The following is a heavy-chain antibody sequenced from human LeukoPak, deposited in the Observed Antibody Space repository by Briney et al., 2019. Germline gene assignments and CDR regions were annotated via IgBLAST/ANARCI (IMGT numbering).Heavy chain of an antibody. CDR3: AREVGVLRYFDWLYYFDY. V-gene: IGHV4-31*03. CDR1: GGSISSGGYY. CDR2: IYYSGST. J-gene: IGHJ4*02. D-gene: IGHD3-9*01. Sequence: SQTLSLTCTVSGGSISSGGYYWSWIRQHPGKGLEWIGYIYYSGSTYYNPSLKSRVTISVDTSKNQFSLKLSSVTAADTAVYYCAREVGVLRYFDWLYYFDYWGQGTLVTVSS.